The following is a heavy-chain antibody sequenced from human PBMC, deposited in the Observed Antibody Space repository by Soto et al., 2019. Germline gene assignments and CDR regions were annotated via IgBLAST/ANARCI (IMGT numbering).Heavy chain of an antibody. Sequence: SETLSLTCTVSGGSISSYYWSWIRQPPGKGLEWIGYIYYSGRTSYNPSLKSRVTISVDTSKNQFSLKLSSVTAADTAVYYCARGYCISTSCYIWDNWFDPWGQGTLVTVS. CDR1: GGSISSYY. V-gene: IGHV4-59*01. CDR2: IYYSGRT. D-gene: IGHD2-2*02. J-gene: IGHJ5*02. CDR3: ARGYCISTSCYIWDNWFDP.